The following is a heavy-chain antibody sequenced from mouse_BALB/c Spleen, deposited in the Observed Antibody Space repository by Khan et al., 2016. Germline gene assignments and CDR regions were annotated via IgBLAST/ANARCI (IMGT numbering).Heavy chain of an antibody. V-gene: IGHV1-4*01. CDR1: GYTFTIYT. D-gene: IGHD2-1*01. CDR3: ARSRRMGGNHLFYY. CDR2: INPSSGYT. Sequence: QVQLKQSGAELARPGASVKMSCKASGYTFTIYTMHWVKQRPGQGLEWIGYINPSSGYTNYNQKFKDKATLTADKSSSTAYMQLSSLTSEDSAVYYCARSRRMGGNHLFYYWGPGTTLPVSS. J-gene: IGHJ2*01.